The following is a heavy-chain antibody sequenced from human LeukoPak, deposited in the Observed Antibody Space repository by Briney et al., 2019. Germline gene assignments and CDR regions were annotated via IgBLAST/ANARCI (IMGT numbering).Heavy chain of an antibody. D-gene: IGHD2-8*02. CDR1: GFTFDTYA. Sequence: PGGSLRLSCAASGFTFDTYAMHWVRQAPGEGLEWMAVIWYDGSRKEYADSVKGRFTASRDNSKNTLDMQMNSLRAEDTAVYYCARGYCTGANCRSYYYYGMDVWGQGTTVTVSS. CDR2: IWYDGSRK. CDR3: ARGYCTGANCRSYYYYGMDV. V-gene: IGHV3-33*01. J-gene: IGHJ6*02.